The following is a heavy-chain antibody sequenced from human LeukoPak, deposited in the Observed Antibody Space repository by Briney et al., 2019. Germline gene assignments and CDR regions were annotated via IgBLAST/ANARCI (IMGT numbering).Heavy chain of an antibody. CDR3: ASYGSGTYDY. Sequence: SVTVSFKASGGTFSIYAISWVRQAPGQGLEWMGGIIPIFGTANYAQKFQGRVTITADKSTSTAYMELSSLRSEDTAVYYCASYGSGTYDYWGQGTLVTVSS. D-gene: IGHD3-10*01. CDR1: GGTFSIYA. V-gene: IGHV1-69*06. J-gene: IGHJ4*02. CDR2: IIPIFGTA.